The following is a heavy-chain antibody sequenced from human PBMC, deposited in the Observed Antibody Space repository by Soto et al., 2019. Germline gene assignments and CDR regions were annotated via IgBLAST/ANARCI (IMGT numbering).Heavy chain of an antibody. V-gene: IGHV3-66*01. CDR3: ARDYKRSWAFDY. CDR2: IYSGGST. J-gene: IGHJ4*02. Sequence: EVQLVESGGGLVQPGGSLRLSCAASGFTVSSNYMSWVRQAPGKGLEWVSVIYSGGSTYYADSVKGRFAISRDNSKNTLYLQMNSLRAEDTAVYYCARDYKRSWAFDYWGQGTLVTVSS. CDR1: GFTVSSNY. D-gene: IGHD6-13*01.